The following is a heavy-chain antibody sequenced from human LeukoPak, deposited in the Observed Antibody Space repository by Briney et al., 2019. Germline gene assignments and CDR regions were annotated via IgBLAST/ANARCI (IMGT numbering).Heavy chain of an antibody. CDR3: AKDLSKIIEY. J-gene: IGHJ4*02. CDR1: GFTFSSYA. D-gene: IGHD2/OR15-2a*01. Sequence: GRSLRLSCAASGFTFSSYAMHWVRKAPGMGLKWVAVISYDGSNKYYADSVKRRFTISRDNFKNTLYLQMNSLRAEDTAVYYCAKDLSKIIEYWGQGTLVTVSS. CDR2: ISYDGSNK. V-gene: IGHV3-30-3*01.